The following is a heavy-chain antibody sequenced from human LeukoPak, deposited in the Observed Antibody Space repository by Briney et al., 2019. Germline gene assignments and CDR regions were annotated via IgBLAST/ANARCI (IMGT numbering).Heavy chain of an antibody. CDR1: GYSFTNYW. CDR2: IYPSDSDT. J-gene: IGHJ4*02. CDR3: ARSWVLHGGFDS. D-gene: IGHD1-26*01. V-gene: IGHV5-51*01. Sequence: GESLKISCKGFGYSFTNYWVGWVRQVPGKGLEWMGVIYPSDSDTRYSPSFQGQVTISADKSISTAYLQWSSLKASDTAMYYCARSWVLHGGFDSWGQGTLVTVSS.